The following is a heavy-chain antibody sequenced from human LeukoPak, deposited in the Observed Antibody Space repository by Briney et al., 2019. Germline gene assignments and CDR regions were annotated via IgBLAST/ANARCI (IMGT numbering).Heavy chain of an antibody. V-gene: IGHV3-66*01. CDR1: AFTASSNY. Sequence: GGSLTLSCAASAFTASSNYMSWVRQAQGKGLECDSVIYSGGGTYYADSVKGRFTISRDNSKNTLYLQMSSLGAEDTAVYYCARVRYGSGDGGQGTLVTVSS. J-gene: IGHJ4*02. CDR3: ARVRYGSGD. CDR2: IYSGGGT. D-gene: IGHD3-10*01.